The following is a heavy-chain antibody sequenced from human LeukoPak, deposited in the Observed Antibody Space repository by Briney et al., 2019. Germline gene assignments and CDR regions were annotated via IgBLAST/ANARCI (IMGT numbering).Heavy chain of an antibody. CDR1: GGSISSGGYY. J-gene: IGHJ4*02. CDR3: ATGLGGANDY. V-gene: IGHV4-31*03. Sequence: SETLSVTCTVSGGSISSGGYYWRWIRQLPGKGLEWIGYIYFGGSAYYNPTLKSGVTISVDTSTNKFSLKQSSVTAADTAVYYCATGLGGANDYWGQGTLVTVSS. CDR2: IYFGGSA. D-gene: IGHD1-26*01.